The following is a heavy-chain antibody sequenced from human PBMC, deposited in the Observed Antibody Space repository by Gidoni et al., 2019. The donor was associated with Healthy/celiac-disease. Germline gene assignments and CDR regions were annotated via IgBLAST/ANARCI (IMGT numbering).Heavy chain of an antibody. D-gene: IGHD3-10*01. V-gene: IGHV3-73*02. CDR2: IRSKANSYET. J-gene: IGHJ4*02. CDR3: TGSGSSQKVAY. CDR1: WFTFSGSA. Sequence: EVQLVESGGGLVQPGGSLTLSCAASWFTFSGSAMHWVRQASGKGLEGVGRIRSKANSYETAYAASVKGRFTISRDDSKNTAYLQMNSRKTEDTAVYYCTGSGSSQKVAYWGQGTLVTVSS.